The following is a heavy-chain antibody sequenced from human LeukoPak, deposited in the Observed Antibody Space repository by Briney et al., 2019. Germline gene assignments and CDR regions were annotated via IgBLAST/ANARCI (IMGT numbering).Heavy chain of an antibody. J-gene: IGHJ5*02. Sequence: SETLSLTCTVSGGSISSGDYYWSWIRQPPGKGLEWIGEINHSGSTNYNPSLKSRVTISVDTSKNQLSLKLSSVTAADTAVYYCARMGCSSTSCPPRGGWFDPWGQGTLVTVSS. CDR3: ARMGCSSTSCPPRGGWFDP. CDR1: GGSISSGDYY. D-gene: IGHD2-2*01. V-gene: IGHV4-39*07. CDR2: INHSGST.